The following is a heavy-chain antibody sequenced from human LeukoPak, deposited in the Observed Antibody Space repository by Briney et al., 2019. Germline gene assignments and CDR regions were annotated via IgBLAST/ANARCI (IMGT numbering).Heavy chain of an antibody. Sequence: GRSLRLSCAVSGVTFSSCAKCWGCLGPGQGLGLDSAVSGSRGSTSYADSAQGRLAISRVNTKNTLYLQMISLRAEDTAVYYCAKESRITPVSHDYWGQGTLVTVSS. CDR1: GVTFSSCA. D-gene: IGHD4-17*01. CDR2: VSGSRGST. V-gene: IGHV3-23*01. J-gene: IGHJ4*02. CDR3: AKESRITPVSHDY.